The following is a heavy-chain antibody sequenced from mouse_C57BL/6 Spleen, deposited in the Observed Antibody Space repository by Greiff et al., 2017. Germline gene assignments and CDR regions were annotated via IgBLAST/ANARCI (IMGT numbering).Heavy chain of an antibody. J-gene: IGHJ3*01. CDR1: GYTFTTSP. D-gene: IGHD2-4*01. V-gene: IGHV1-47*01. CDR2: FHPSNDDP. Sequence: QVQLQQSGAELVKPGASVKMSCKASGYTFTTSPIEWMKQNPGKSLEWIGNFHPSNDDPKYNEQFKGKATLTVEKSSSTVYLERSRLSSDDSAVYYCARRDDYDPWFAYWGQGTLGTVSA. CDR3: ARRDDYDPWFAY.